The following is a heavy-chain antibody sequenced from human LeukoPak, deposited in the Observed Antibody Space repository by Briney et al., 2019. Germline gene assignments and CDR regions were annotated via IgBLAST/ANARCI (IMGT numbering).Heavy chain of an antibody. Sequence: GGSLRLSCAASGFTFSSYWMSWVRQAPGKGLEWVANIKQDGSEKYYVDSVKGRFTISRDNAKNSLHLQMNSLRAEDTAVYYCARRPYGSSPRLGYYFDYWGQGTLVTVSS. CDR1: GFTFSSYW. V-gene: IGHV3-7*01. CDR2: IKQDGSEK. J-gene: IGHJ4*02. D-gene: IGHD6-6*01. CDR3: ARRPYGSSPRLGYYFDY.